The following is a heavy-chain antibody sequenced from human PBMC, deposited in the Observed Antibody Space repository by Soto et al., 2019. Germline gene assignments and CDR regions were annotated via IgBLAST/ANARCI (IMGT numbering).Heavy chain of an antibody. V-gene: IGHV3-33*01. D-gene: IGHD3-10*01. J-gene: IGHJ6*02. Sequence: QVQLVESGGGVVQPGRSLRLSCAASGFTFSSYGIHWVRQAPGKGLEWVAVIWYDGSNKYYADSVKGRFTISRDNSKNALYLQMNSLRAEDTAVYYCARKLPPMVRGVIDLYYYYGMDVWGQGTTVTVAS. CDR3: ARKLPPMVRGVIDLYYYYGMDV. CDR2: IWYDGSNK. CDR1: GFTFSSYG.